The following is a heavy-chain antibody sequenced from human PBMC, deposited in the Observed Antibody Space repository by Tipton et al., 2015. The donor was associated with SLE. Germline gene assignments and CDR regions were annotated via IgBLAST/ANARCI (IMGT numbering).Heavy chain of an antibody. Sequence: TLSLTCAVSGGSINSGDYSWSWIRQPPGKGLEWIGYIFHSGNAYYNPSLKSRVTISVDMSRNQFSLRLDSVTAADTALYYCARHDVNSAMAVDYWSQGILVTVSS. V-gene: IGHV4-30-2*01. CDR1: GGSINSGDYS. CDR3: ARHDVNSAMAVDY. J-gene: IGHJ4*02. CDR2: IFHSGNA. D-gene: IGHD5-18*01.